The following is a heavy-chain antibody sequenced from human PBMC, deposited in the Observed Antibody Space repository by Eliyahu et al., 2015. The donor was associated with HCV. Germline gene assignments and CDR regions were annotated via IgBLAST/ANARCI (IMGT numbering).Heavy chain of an antibody. CDR3: ARGTFLYDILTGYYGHYYYGMDV. V-gene: IGHV4-4*07. CDR1: GGSISSYY. D-gene: IGHD3-9*01. Sequence: QVQLQESGPGLVKSSETLSLTCTVSGGSISSYYWSWIRQPAGKGLEWIGRIYTSGSTNYNPSLKSRVTMSVDTSKNQFSLKLSSVTAADTAVYYCARGTFLYDILTGYYGHYYYGMDVWGQGTTVTVSS. CDR2: IYTSGST. J-gene: IGHJ6*02.